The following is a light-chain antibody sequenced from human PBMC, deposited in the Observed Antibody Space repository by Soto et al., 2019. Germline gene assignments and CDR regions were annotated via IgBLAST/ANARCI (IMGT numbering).Light chain of an antibody. CDR2: GAS. J-gene: IGKJ2*01. CDR3: QQYNNWPPYT. Sequence: EIVMTQSPATLSVFPGERATLSCRASQSISSNLAWYQQKPCQAPRLLIYGASARATGIPARFIGSGSGTEFTLTISSLQSEDFAIYYCQQYNNWPPYTFGQGTKLEIK. V-gene: IGKV3-15*01. CDR1: QSISSN.